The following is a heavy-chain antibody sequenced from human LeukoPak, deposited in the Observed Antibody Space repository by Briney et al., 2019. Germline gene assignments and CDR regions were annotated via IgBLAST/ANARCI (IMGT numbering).Heavy chain of an antibody. D-gene: IGHD2-15*01. CDR1: GYTFTAYH. CDR3: ARHCTGGSCYSVGPY. Sequence: GASVKVSCKTSGYTFTAYHIHWVRQAPGQGLEWMGWINPNSGGANYVQRFQGRVTMTRDTSISTAYMELSSLRSGDTAVYFCARHCTGGSCYSVGPYWGQGTLVTVSS. V-gene: IGHV1-2*02. CDR2: INPNSGGA. J-gene: IGHJ4*02.